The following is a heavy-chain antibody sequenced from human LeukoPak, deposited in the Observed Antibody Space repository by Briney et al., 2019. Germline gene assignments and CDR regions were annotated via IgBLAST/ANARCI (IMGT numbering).Heavy chain of an antibody. V-gene: IGHV3-13*01. D-gene: IGHD3-22*01. J-gene: IGHJ4*02. CDR3: ARTRMIVVVIMRYYFDY. CDR1: GFTFSSYD. Sequence: GGSLRLSCAASGFTFSSYDMHWVRQATGKGLEWVSAIGTAGDTYYPGSVKGRFTISRENAKNSLYLQMNSLRAGDTAVYYCARTRMIVVVIMRYYFDYWGQGTLVTVSS. CDR2: IGTAGDT.